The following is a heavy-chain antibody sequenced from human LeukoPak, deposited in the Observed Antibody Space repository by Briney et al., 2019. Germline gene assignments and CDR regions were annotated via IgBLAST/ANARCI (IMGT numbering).Heavy chain of an antibody. J-gene: IGHJ3*02. Sequence: PGGSLRLSCAASGFTVSRNYMNWVRQAPGKGLEWVSLLSSTGNTSYADSVKGRFTISRHNYKNTLYLQVNSLRPEDTAMYYCARWRPIDAFDIWGQGTMVIVSS. CDR2: LSSTGNT. V-gene: IGHV3-53*04. D-gene: IGHD3-3*01. CDR3: ARWRPIDAFDI. CDR1: GFTVSRNY.